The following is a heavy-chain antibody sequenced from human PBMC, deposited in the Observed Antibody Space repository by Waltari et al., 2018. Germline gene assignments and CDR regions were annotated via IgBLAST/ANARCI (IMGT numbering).Heavy chain of an antibody. CDR1: GFTFKNYA. D-gene: IGHD3-10*01. CDR3: AKGSLSLYYFDF. Sequence: EVQLLQSGGGLVQPGGSLRLSCAASGFTFKNYAMAWVRQAPGKGLEWVSSIGGTGYATYYADSVEGRFTVSRDNSKNTLFLQMSGLSAEDTAVYYCAKGSLSLYYFDFWGQGTLVAVSS. V-gene: IGHV3-23*01. J-gene: IGHJ4*02. CDR2: IGGTGYAT.